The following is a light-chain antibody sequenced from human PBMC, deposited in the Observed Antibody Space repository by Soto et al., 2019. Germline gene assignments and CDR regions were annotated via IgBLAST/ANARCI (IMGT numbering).Light chain of an antibody. CDR3: TSWTTSSTYV. CDR1: SSDVGGYNY. Sequence: QSVLTQPASVSGSPGQSSTISCTGTSSDVGGYNYVSWYQTHPGKAPKLMIYHVSNRPSGLSNHFSASKSGNTASLPISGLQSENEADYYYTSWTTSSTYVFGTGSKVPVL. V-gene: IGLV2-14*01. J-gene: IGLJ1*01. CDR2: HVS.